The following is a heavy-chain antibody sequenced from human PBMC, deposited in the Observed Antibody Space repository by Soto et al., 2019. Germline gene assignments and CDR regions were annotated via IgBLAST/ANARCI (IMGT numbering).Heavy chain of an antibody. J-gene: IGHJ4*02. V-gene: IGHV4-39*02. CDR1: GGSISGSPYH. D-gene: IGHD1-26*01. CDR3: AIPPPIECAGPDY. CDR2: IDDSAKV. Sequence: PSATLSLTCSSSGGSISGSPYHLGCIRRPRGKGLEWIGSIDDSAKVYYNPSLTGRATLFVDTSRNRFSLNLDSVTAADTAVYYGAIPPPIECAGPDYWGQGTLVTVSS.